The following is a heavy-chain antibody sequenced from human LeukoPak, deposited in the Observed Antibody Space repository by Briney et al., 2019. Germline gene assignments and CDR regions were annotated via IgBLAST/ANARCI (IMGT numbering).Heavy chain of an antibody. CDR3: TRVYYDSSGYPLDY. D-gene: IGHD3-22*01. CDR2: IRSKAYGGTT. CDR1: GFTFSSYA. V-gene: IGHV3-49*04. Sequence: GGSLRLSCAASGFTFSSYAMSWVRQAPGKGLEWVGFIRSKAYGGTTEYAASVKGRFTISRDDSKSIAYLQMNSLKTEDTAVYYCTRVYYDSSGYPLDYWGQGTLVTVSS. J-gene: IGHJ4*02.